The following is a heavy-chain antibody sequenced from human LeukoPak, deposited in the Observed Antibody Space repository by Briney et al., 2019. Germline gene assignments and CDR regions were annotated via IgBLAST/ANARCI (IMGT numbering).Heavy chain of an antibody. CDR2: INHSGST. CDR1: GGSFSGYY. V-gene: IGHV4-34*01. J-gene: IGHJ6*03. Sequence: SETLSLTCAVYGGSFSGYYWSWIRQPPGKGLEWIGEINHSGSTNYNPSLKSRVTISVDTSKNQFSLKLSSETAADTAVYYCARRFYYYYYMDVWGKGTTVTVSS. CDR3: ARRFYYYYYMDV.